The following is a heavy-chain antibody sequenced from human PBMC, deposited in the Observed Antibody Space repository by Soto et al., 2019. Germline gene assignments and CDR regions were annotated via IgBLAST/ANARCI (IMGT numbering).Heavy chain of an antibody. Sequence: ASVKVSCKASGYTFTSYYMHWVRQAPGQGLEWMGRIIPILGIANYAQKFRGRVTITADKSTSTAYMELSSLRSEDTAVYYCARDPPTSTVTTAPWIGTIDYWGQGTLVTVSS. D-gene: IGHD4-17*01. J-gene: IGHJ4*02. CDR1: GYTFTSYY. V-gene: IGHV1-69*04. CDR3: ARDPPTSTVTTAPWIGTIDY. CDR2: IIPILGIA.